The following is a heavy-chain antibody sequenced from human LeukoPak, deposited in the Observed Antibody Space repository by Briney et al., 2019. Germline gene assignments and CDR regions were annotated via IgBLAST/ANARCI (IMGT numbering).Heavy chain of an antibody. CDR3: ARGSRYYYDSSGYYLLDY. Sequence: SETLSLTCTVSGGSISSYYWSWIRQPPGKGLEWIGYIYYSGSTNYNPSLKSRVTISVDTSKNQFSPKLSSVTAADTAVYYCARGSRYYYDSSGYYLLDYWGQGTLVTVSS. D-gene: IGHD3-22*01. CDR2: IYYSGST. CDR1: GGSISSYY. V-gene: IGHV4-59*01. J-gene: IGHJ4*02.